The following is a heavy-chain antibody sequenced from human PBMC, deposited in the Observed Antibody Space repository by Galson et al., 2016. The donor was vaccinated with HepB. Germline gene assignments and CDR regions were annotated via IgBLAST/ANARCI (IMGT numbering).Heavy chain of an antibody. CDR3: ARDVNLYASWSGYYNSGMDV. Sequence: SVKVSCKASGYNFNEYGISWVRQAPGQGLEWMGWISAYNGNTNYAQKFEGRVTMTTDTPTSTAYMELRGLRSDETAVYYCARDVNLYASWSGYYNSGMDVWGQGTTVTVSS. J-gene: IGHJ6*02. CDR1: GYNFNEYG. D-gene: IGHD3-3*01. V-gene: IGHV1-18*01. CDR2: ISAYNGNT.